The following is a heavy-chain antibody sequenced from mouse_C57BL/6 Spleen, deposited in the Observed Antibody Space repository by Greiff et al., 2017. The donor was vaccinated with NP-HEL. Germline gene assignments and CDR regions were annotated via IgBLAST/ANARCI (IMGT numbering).Heavy chain of an antibody. CDR1: GYTFTSYG. J-gene: IGHJ4*01. V-gene: IGHV1-81*01. CDR3: ARRGSSVYVGDHYYAMDY. Sequence: VQLVESGAELARPGASVKLSCKASGYTFTSYGISWVKQRTGQGLEWIGEIYPRSGNTYYNEKFKGKATLTADKSSSTVYMELRSLTSETSAVYFCARRGSSVYVGDHYYAMDYWGQGTSVTVSS. D-gene: IGHD3-2*02. CDR2: IYPRSGNT.